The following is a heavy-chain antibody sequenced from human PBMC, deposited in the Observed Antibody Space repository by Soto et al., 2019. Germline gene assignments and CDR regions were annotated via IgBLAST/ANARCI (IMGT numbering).Heavy chain of an antibody. J-gene: IGHJ6*02. V-gene: IGHV4-59*08. CDR1: GGSIRSYY. D-gene: IGHD3-10*01. CDR2: IYYSGST. Sequence: SETLSLTCTVSGGSIRSYYWSWIRQPPGKGLEWIGYIYYSGSTNYNPSIKSRVTISVDTSKNQFSQKLSSVTAADTAVYYCARGGSLADYYYYGMDVWGQGTTVTVSS. CDR3: ARGGSLADYYYYGMDV.